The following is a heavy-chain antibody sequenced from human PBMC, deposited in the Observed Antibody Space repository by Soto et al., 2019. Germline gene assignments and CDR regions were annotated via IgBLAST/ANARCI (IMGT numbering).Heavy chain of an antibody. D-gene: IGHD2-8*02. J-gene: IGHJ6*02. CDR2: VYYSGSS. Sequence: PSGTLSLTCAVYGYSFSGGYFWCWLWQPPGKGLEWIGSVYYSGSSYYNPSLMSRVTISMDTIKNQFFLELTSVTAADTAVYYCTTYCDYYYGMDVWGQGTTVTVSS. CDR1: GYSFSGGYF. CDR3: TTYCDYYYGMDV. V-gene: IGHV4-38-2*01.